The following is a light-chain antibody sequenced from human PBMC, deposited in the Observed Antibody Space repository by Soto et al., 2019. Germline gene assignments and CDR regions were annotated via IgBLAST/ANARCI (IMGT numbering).Light chain of an antibody. V-gene: IGLV1-44*01. CDR2: YNN. CDR1: NSNIASNT. J-gene: IGLJ1*01. Sequence: QLVLTQPPSASETPGQTVSISCSGSNSNIASNTVNWYQHLPGTAPKLLIYYNNQRPSGVPDRFSGSKSGTSASLAISGLQSEDESDYYCAAWDDTLKLYVFGTGTKLTVL. CDR3: AAWDDTLKLYV.